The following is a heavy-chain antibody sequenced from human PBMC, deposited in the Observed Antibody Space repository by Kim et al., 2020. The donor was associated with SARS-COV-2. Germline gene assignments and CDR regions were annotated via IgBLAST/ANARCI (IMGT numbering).Heavy chain of an antibody. V-gene: IGHV1-3*01. J-gene: IGHJ4*02. CDR1: GHFFTRDS. D-gene: IGHD3-16*01. Sequence: ASVKVSCKTSGHFFTRDSIHWVRQAPGQGLEWMGGIDCGNGNTIYSQKFQGRVTFTTDTSASTAYMELSFLRSEDSAVYYCLGGFYFDYWGQGTLVHVSS. CDR3: LGGFYFDY. CDR2: IDCGNGNT.